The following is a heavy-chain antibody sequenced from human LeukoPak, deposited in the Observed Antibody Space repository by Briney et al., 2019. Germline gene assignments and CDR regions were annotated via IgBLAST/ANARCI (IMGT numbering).Heavy chain of an antibody. CDR2: IYTSGST. CDR1: GGSISSGSYY. D-gene: IGHD6-6*01. J-gene: IGHJ6*03. Sequence: SETLSLTCTVSGGSISSGSYYWGWIRQPAGKGLEWIGRIYTSGSTNYNPSLKSRVTISVDTSKNQFSLKLSSVTAADTAVYYCARDLEYSSSHRNYYYYMDVWGKGTTVTVSS. CDR3: ARDLEYSSSHRNYYYYMDV. V-gene: IGHV4-61*02.